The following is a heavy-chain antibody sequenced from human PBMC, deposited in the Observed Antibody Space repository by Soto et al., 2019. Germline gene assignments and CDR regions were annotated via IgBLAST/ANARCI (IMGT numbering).Heavy chain of an antibody. D-gene: IGHD5-12*01. CDR1: GFTFGDYA. V-gene: IGHV3-49*03. CDR2: IRSKAYGGTT. J-gene: IGHJ6*02. Sequence: PGGSLRLSCTASGFTFGDYAMSWFRQAPGKGLEWVGFIRSKAYGGTTEYAASVKGRFTISRDDSKSIAYLQMNSLKTEDTAVYYCTRARPIVATIYYYYYGMDVWGQGTTVTVSS. CDR3: TRARPIVATIYYYYYGMDV.